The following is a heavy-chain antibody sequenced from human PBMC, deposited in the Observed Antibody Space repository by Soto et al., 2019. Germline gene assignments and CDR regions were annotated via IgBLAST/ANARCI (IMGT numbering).Heavy chain of an antibody. CDR1: GFTFSSYG. J-gene: IGHJ3*02. V-gene: IGHV3-33*01. CDR3: ARCLIVGDTKGDAFDI. CDR2: IWYDGSNK. Sequence: QVQLVESGGGVVQPGRSLRLSCAASGFTFSSYGMHWVRQAPGKGLEWVAVIWYDGSNKYYADSVKGRFTISRDNSKNTLYLQMNSLRAEDTAVYYCARCLIVGDTKGDAFDIWGQGTMVTVSS. D-gene: IGHD1-26*01.